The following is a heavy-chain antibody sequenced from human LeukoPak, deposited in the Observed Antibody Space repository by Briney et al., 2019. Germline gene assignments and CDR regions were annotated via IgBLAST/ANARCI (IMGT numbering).Heavy chain of an antibody. CDR2: ISGSGGST. D-gene: IGHD5-18*01. Sequence: TGGSLRLSCAASGFTFSSYAMSWVRQAPGKGLEWVSAISGSGGSTYYADSVKGRFTISRDNSKNTLYLQMNSLRAEDTAVYYCAIVKEGIQLWFFFDYWGQGTLVTVSS. CDR3: AIVKEGIQLWFFFDY. CDR1: GFTFSSYA. V-gene: IGHV3-23*01. J-gene: IGHJ4*02.